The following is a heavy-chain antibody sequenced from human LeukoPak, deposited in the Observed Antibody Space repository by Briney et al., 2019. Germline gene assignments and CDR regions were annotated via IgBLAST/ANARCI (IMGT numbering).Heavy chain of an antibody. Sequence: GGSLRLSCAASGFTFSSYSMNWVRQAPGKGLEWVSSISSSSSYIYCADSVKGRFTISRDNAKNPLYLQMNSLRAEDTAVYYCAGLVVVAALDWFDPWGQGTLVTVSS. CDR2: ISSSSSYI. J-gene: IGHJ5*02. CDR3: AGLVVVAALDWFDP. D-gene: IGHD2-15*01. CDR1: GFTFSSYS. V-gene: IGHV3-21*01.